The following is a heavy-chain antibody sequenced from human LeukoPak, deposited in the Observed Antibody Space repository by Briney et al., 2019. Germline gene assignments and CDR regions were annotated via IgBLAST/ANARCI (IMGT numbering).Heavy chain of an antibody. Sequence: PSETLSLTCAVYGGSFSGYYWSWIRQPPGKGLEWIGEINHSGSTNYNPSLKSRVTISVDTSKNQFSLKLSSVTAADTAVYYCARGRNYYDSSGYYGPQKPHKAFDYWGQGTLVTVSS. CDR3: ARGRNYYDSSGYYGPQKPHKAFDY. V-gene: IGHV4-34*01. J-gene: IGHJ4*02. CDR2: INHSGST. CDR1: GGSFSGYY. D-gene: IGHD3-22*01.